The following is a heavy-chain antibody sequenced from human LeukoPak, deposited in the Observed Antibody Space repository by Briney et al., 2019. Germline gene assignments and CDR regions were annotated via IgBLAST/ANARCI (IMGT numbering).Heavy chain of an antibody. CDR1: EFTFSTYS. Sequence: GGSLRLSCAASEFTFSTYSMNWVRQAPGKGLEWVSYITNSGNSKSYADSVKGRFTISRDNSKNTLYLQMNSLRAEDTAVYYCAKVPTYYYDSSGYYFDYWGQGTLVTVSS. D-gene: IGHD3-22*01. CDR2: ITNSGNSK. J-gene: IGHJ4*02. V-gene: IGHV3-48*01. CDR3: AKVPTYYYDSSGYYFDY.